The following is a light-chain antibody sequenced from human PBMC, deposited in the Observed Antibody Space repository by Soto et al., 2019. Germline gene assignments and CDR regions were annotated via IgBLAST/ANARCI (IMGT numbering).Light chain of an antibody. CDR1: SYNIGNNV. CDR3: AAWYDILSAWV. J-gene: IGLJ3*02. Sequence: QSVLSQPPSASGTPGQRVTISCSGGSYNIGNNVVYWYQQRPGTAPKLLIFKSNARPPGVPDRVSGSNSGASASLGISCLRSAAEADYFGAAWYDILSAWVFGGGTKLTVL. V-gene: IGLV1-47*01. CDR2: KSN.